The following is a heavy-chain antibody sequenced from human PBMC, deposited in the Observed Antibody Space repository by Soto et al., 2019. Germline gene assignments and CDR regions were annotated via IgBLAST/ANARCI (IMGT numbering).Heavy chain of an antibody. Sequence: EVQLLESGGGLVQPGGSLRLSCAASGFTFSSYAMSWVRQAPGKGLEWVSAISGSGGSTYYADSVKGRFTISRDNYKNTLYLQMTSLRAEDTAVYYCANGSGYLISRWGQGPLVTVSS. J-gene: IGHJ4*02. D-gene: IGHD3-22*01. CDR1: GFTFSSYA. CDR3: ANGSGYLISR. V-gene: IGHV3-23*01. CDR2: ISGSGGST.